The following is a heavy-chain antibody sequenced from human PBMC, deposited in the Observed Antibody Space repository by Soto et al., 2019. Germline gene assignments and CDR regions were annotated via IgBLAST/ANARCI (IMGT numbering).Heavy chain of an antibody. Sequence: SXTLSLTCTVSGGSISIRSHYWGLIRQSPGTHLEWVGSSFYRGSTHYNPSLKTRVTISADTSKNQVSLKLYSVTAEDTAVYYCATADGFGVVTPFFEYWGQGILVTVSS. J-gene: IGHJ4*02. CDR2: SFYRGST. D-gene: IGHD3-3*01. CDR1: GGSISIRSHY. CDR3: ATADGFGVVTPFFEY. V-gene: IGHV4-39*01.